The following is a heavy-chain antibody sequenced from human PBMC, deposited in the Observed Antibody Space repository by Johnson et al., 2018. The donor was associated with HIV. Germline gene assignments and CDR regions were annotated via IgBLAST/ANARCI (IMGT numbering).Heavy chain of an antibody. CDR1: GFTFDDYG. CDR2: ISYDGSNK. D-gene: IGHD6-19*01. V-gene: IGHV3-30*03. J-gene: IGHJ3*01. CDR3: ASGQWLGAFDL. Sequence: VQLVESGGGVVRPGGSLRLSCAASGFTFDDYGMSWVRQAPGKGLEWVAVISYDGSNKYYADSVKGRFTISRDNSKNTLYLQMNSLRAEDTAVYYCASGQWLGAFDLWGQGTVVTVSS.